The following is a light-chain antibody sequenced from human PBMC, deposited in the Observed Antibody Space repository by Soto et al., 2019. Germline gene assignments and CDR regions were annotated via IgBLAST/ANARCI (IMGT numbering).Light chain of an antibody. CDR1: QSVSSSY. CDR2: GAS. Sequence: EIVLTQSPGTLSLSPGERATLSCRASQSVSSSYLAWYQQKPGQAPRLLIYGASNRATGIPDRFSGSGSGTDFSLTISRLEPGDFAVYYCQHYGDSLSITFGQGTRLEIK. V-gene: IGKV3-20*01. J-gene: IGKJ5*01. CDR3: QHYGDSLSIT.